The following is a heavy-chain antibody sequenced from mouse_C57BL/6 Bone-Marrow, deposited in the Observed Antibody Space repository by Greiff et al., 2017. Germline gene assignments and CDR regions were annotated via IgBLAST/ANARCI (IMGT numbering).Heavy chain of an antibody. D-gene: IGHD1-1*01. CDR1: GFTFSSYA. V-gene: IGHV5-4*01. CDR3: ARDRVDYCSSFWFAY. Sequence: DVQLVESGGGLVKPGGSLKLSCAASGFTFSSYAMSWVRQTPEKRLEWVATISDGGSYTNYTDNVKGRFTISRDNAKNNLYLQMSHLKSEDTAMYDCARDRVDYCSSFWFAYWGQGTLVTVSA. J-gene: IGHJ3*01. CDR2: ISDGGSYT.